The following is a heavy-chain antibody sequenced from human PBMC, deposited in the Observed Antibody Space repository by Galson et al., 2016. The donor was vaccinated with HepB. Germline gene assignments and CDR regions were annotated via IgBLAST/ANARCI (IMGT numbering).Heavy chain of an antibody. Sequence: SETLSLTCAVYGGSFSGFYWSWFRQTPGEGLEYIAEINHSGTTNYNPSLKSRVTMSVDTSNNQFSLNLTSLTTAATGVYYWARPKWGYVRRNSFDVWGQGTVVTVSS. CDR2: INHSGTT. CDR3: ARPKWGYVRRNSFDV. CDR1: GGSFSGFY. D-gene: IGHD7-27*01. V-gene: IGHV4-34*01. J-gene: IGHJ3*01.